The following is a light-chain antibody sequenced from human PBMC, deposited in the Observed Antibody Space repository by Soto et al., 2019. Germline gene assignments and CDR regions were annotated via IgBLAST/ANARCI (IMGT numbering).Light chain of an antibody. Sequence: QSALTQPRSVSGSPVQSVSISCTGTSSDVGRYSYVSWYQQHPGKAPKLMIYDVSERPSGVPDRFSGSKSGNTASLTISGLQAEDEADYYCCSYAGTYTGVFGTGTKVTVL. CDR2: DVS. V-gene: IGLV2-11*01. CDR1: SSDVGRYSY. CDR3: CSYAGTYTGV. J-gene: IGLJ1*01.